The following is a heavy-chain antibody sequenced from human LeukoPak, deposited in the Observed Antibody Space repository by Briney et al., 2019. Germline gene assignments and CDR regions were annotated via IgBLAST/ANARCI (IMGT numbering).Heavy chain of an antibody. Sequence: PSEALSLTCAVSGGSISSISSNNWAWIRQPPGKGLELIAAIHYTGSTYYNPSFMSRVTISVDTSKNQFSLKLNSLTATDTAVYYCARLPTGYPNWFDTWGQGILVTVSS. CDR3: ARLPTGYPNWFDT. CDR1: GGSISSISSNN. D-gene: IGHD5-18*01. CDR2: IHYTGST. J-gene: IGHJ5*02. V-gene: IGHV4-39*01.